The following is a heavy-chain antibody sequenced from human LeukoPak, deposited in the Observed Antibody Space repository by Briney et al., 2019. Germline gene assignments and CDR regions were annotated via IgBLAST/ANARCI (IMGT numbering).Heavy chain of an antibody. CDR3: ARAKQLGLFDY. CDR1: GGSISSSNW. D-gene: IGHD1-1*01. V-gene: IGHV4-4*02. Sequence: SETLSLTCAVSGGSISSSNWWSWVRQPPGKGLEWIGYIYYSGSTNYNPSLKSRVTISVDTSKNQFSLKLSSVTAADTAVYYCARAKQLGLFDYWGQGTLVTVSS. J-gene: IGHJ4*02. CDR2: IYYSGST.